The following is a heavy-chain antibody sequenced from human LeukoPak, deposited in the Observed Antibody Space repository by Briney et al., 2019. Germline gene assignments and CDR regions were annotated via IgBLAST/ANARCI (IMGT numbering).Heavy chain of an antibody. CDR3: ANNPGRY. V-gene: IGHV3-30*18. D-gene: IGHD3-9*01. CDR1: GFTFSSYG. CDR2: ISYDGSNK. J-gene: IGHJ4*02. Sequence: GRSLRLSCAASGFTFSSYGMHWVRQAPGKGLEWVAVISYDGSNKYYADSVKGRFTISRDNSKNTLYLQMNSLRAEDTAVYYCANNPGRYWGQGTLVTVSS.